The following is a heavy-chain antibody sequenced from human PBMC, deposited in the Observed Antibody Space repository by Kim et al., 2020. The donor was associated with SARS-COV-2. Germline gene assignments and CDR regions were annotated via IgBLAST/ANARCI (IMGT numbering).Heavy chain of an antibody. CDR1: GGPINRGSYF. CDR3: ARQGGGNCYGTITCAF. Sequence: SETLSLTCTVSGGPINRGSYFWGWIRQPPGKRLEWIGSIYDSGGTSYSPSLKSRLTISVYTSKNQLSLRLSSVTAADTAMYYCARQGGGNCYGTITCAF. J-gene: IGHJ3*01. V-gene: IGHV4-39*01. CDR2: IYDSGGT. D-gene: IGHD2-15*01.